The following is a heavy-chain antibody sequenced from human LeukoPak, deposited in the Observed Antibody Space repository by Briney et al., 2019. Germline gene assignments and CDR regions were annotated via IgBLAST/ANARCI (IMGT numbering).Heavy chain of an antibody. J-gene: IGHJ4*02. CDR3: ATFSSSWFFDY. CDR2: IYISGST. Sequence: PETLSLTCTVSGGSISNYYWSWIRQPAGKGLEWTGHIYISGSTNYNPSLKSRVTMSVEKSKSQFSLKLSSVTAADTAVYYCATFSSSWFFDYWGQGTLVTVSS. D-gene: IGHD6-13*01. CDR1: GGSISNYY. V-gene: IGHV4-4*07.